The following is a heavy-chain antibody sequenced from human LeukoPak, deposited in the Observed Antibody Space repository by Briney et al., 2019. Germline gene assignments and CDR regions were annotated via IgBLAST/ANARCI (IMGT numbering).Heavy chain of an antibody. D-gene: IGHD6-13*01. CDR3: ARAGREQQPTNYYHYYYMDV. CDR2: IYYSGST. V-gene: IGHV4-30-4*07. J-gene: IGHJ6*03. Sequence: PSETLSLTCAVSGGSISSGGYSWSWIRQPPGKGLEWIGYIYYSGSTYYNPSLKSRVTISVDTSKNQFSLKLSSVTAADTAVYYCARAGREQQPTNYYHYYYMDVWGKGTTVTISS. CDR1: GGSISSGGYS.